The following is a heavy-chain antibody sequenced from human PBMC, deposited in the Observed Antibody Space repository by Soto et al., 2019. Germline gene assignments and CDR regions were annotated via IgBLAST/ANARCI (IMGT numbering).Heavy chain of an antibody. D-gene: IGHD3-3*01. J-gene: IGHJ6*02. CDR2: IYYSGST. V-gene: IGHV4-31*03. CDR3: ARAAYYDFWSGYYPTSTHLGMDV. CDR1: GGSISSGGYY. Sequence: SETLSLTCTVSGGSISSGGYYWSWIRQHPGKGLEWIGYIYYSGSTYYNPSLKSRVTISVDTSKNQFSLKLSSVTAADTAVYYCARAAYYDFWSGYYPTSTHLGMDVWGQGTTVTVSS.